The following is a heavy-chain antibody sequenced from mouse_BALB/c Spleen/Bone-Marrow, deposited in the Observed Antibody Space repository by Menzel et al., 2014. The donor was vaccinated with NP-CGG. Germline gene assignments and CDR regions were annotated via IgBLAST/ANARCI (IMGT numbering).Heavy chain of an antibody. V-gene: IGHV5-6-3*01. CDR3: ARVYGWYFDV. CDR2: INNNGGST. CDR1: GFTFSSYG. J-gene: IGHJ1*01. D-gene: IGHD1-1*01. Sequence: EVKLVESAGGLVQPGGSLKLSCVASGFTFSSYGMSWVRQTPDKRLELVATINNNGGSTYYPDSVKGQFTISRDNAKNTLYLQMSSLKSEDTAMYYCARVYGWYFDVWGAGTTVTGSS.